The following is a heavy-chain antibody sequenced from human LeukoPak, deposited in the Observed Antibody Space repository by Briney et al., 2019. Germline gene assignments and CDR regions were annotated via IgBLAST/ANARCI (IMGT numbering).Heavy chain of an antibody. CDR2: IYSGGST. J-gene: IGHJ6*03. V-gene: IGHV3-66*01. CDR3: ARDKSLWFGQVSYYYYYMDV. D-gene: IGHD3-10*01. Sequence: PGGSLRLSCAASGFTVNSNYMSWVRQAPGKGLESVSVIYSGGSTYYADSVKGRFTISRDNSKNTLYLQMNSLRAEDTAVYYCARDKSLWFGQVSYYYYYMDVWGKGTTVTISS. CDR1: GFTVNSNY.